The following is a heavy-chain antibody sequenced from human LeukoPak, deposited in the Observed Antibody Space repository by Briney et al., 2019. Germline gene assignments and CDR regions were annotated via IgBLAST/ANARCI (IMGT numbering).Heavy chain of an antibody. CDR3: ARDGSTSLLFQH. D-gene: IGHD2-2*01. J-gene: IGHJ1*01. Sequence: SVKVSCKASVGTYSSYAISWVRQSPGQGLEWMGGIIPIFGTANYAQKFQGRVTITADESTSTAYMELSGLRSEDTAVYDCARDGSTSLLFQHWGQGTLVTVSS. CDR2: IIPIFGTA. V-gene: IGHV1-69*13. CDR1: VGTYSSYA.